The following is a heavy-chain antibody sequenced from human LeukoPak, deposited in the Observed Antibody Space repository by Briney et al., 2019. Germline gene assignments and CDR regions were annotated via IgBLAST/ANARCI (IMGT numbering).Heavy chain of an antibody. CDR1: GGSISSYY. Sequence: SETLSLXCTVSGGSISSYYWSWIRQPPGKGLEWIGYIYYSGSTNYNPSLKSRVTISVDTSKNQFSLKLSSVTAADTAVYYCAREKYRGVIDYWGQGTLVTVSS. CDR3: AREKYRGVIDY. V-gene: IGHV4-59*01. CDR2: IYYSGST. J-gene: IGHJ4*02. D-gene: IGHD3-10*01.